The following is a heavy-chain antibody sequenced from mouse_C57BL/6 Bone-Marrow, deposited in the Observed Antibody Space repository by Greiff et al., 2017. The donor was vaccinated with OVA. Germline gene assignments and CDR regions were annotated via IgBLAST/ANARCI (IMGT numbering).Heavy chain of an antibody. CDR1: GYAFTNYL. V-gene: IGHV1-54*01. D-gene: IGHD4-1*01. Sequence: VQLQQSGAELVRPGTSVKVSCKASGYAFTNYLIELVKQRPGQGLEWIGVINPGSGGTNYNEKFKGKATLTADKSSSTAYMQLSSLTSEDSAVYFCARWGAGTAYFDYWGQGTTLTVSS. J-gene: IGHJ2*01. CDR2: INPGSGGT. CDR3: ARWGAGTAYFDY.